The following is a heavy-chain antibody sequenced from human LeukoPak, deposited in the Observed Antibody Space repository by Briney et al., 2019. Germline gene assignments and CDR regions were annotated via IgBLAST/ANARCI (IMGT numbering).Heavy chain of an antibody. CDR2: IYSGGST. Sequence: GGSLRLSCAASGFTVSSNYMSWVRQAPGKGLEWVSVIYSGGSTYYADSVKGRSTISRDNSKNTLYLQMNSLRAEDTAVYYCARRRRYCSSTSCYDWFDPWGQGTLVTVSS. V-gene: IGHV3-53*01. D-gene: IGHD2-2*01. CDR3: ARRRRYCSSTSCYDWFDP. J-gene: IGHJ5*02. CDR1: GFTVSSNY.